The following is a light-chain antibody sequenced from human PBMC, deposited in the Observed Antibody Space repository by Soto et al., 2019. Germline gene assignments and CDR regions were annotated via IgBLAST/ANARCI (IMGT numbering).Light chain of an antibody. CDR2: DAS. CDR3: QQHNSSPWT. J-gene: IGKJ1*01. CDR1: QSISDW. V-gene: IGKV1-5*01. Sequence: DIQITHSPSTLSASVGDRVTITCRASQSISDWLAWFQQKPGKAPKVLIYDASTLESGVPSRFSGSGSGTEFTLTISSLQPEDSATYYCQQHNSSPWTFGQGTKVDIK.